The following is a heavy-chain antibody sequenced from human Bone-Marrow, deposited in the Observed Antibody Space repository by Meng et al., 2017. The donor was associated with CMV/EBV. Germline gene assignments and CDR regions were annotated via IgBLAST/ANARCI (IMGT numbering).Heavy chain of an antibody. Sequence: GGSLRLSCDASGFTFKNYEMNWVRQAPGKGLEWVSSISSSSSYIYYADSVKGRFTISRDNAKNSLYLQMNSLRAEDTAVYYCARRQIVGATTFDYWGQGTLVTVSS. V-gene: IGHV3-21*01. J-gene: IGHJ4*02. CDR3: ARRQIVGATTFDY. D-gene: IGHD1-26*01. CDR1: GFTFKNYE. CDR2: ISSSSSYI.